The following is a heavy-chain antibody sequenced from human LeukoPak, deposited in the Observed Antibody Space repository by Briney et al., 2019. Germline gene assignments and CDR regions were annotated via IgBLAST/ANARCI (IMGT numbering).Heavy chain of an antibody. Sequence: SETLSLTCTISGDSVSSGAYWSWIRQYPGKGLEWIGYIYYSGNVHYNPSLKSRVTISVDTSKNQFSLKLSSVTAADTAVYYCARREYSSSFDYWGQGTLVTVSS. D-gene: IGHD6-13*01. CDR2: IYYSGNV. J-gene: IGHJ4*02. CDR1: GDSVSSGAY. V-gene: IGHV4-30-4*08. CDR3: ARREYSSSFDY.